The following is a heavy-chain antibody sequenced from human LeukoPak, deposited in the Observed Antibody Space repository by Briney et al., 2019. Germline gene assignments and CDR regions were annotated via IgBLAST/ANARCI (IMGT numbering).Heavy chain of an antibody. D-gene: IGHD1-7*01. V-gene: IGHV4-59*01. CDR1: GGSISSYY. CDR2: IYYSGSS. CDR3: ARGSRELYYFDY. J-gene: IGHJ4*02. Sequence: SETLSLTCTVSGGSISSYYWSWIRQPPGKGLEWIGYIYYSGSSKYNPSLKSRVTISVDASKTQFSLKLNSVTAADTAVYYCARGSRELYYFDYWGQGTLITVSS.